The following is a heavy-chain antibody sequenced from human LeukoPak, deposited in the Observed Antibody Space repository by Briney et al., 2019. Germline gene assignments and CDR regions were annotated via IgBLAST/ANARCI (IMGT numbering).Heavy chain of an antibody. V-gene: IGHV3-23*01. J-gene: IGHJ4*02. D-gene: IGHD5-24*01. CDR1: GFTLSSYA. CDR2: ISDTGNT. CDR3: AKDGGLRDGPYYFDY. Sequence: GGSLSLSCAASGFTLSSYAMSWVRQAPGKGLEWVSAISDTGNTYHADSVKGRFTISRDNPKNTLYLQMNSLTTEDSGLYYCAKDGGLRDGPYYFDYCGRGTLVTVSS.